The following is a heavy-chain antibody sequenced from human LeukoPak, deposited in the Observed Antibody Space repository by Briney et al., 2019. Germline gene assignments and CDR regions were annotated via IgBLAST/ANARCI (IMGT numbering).Heavy chain of an antibody. V-gene: IGHV3-74*01. J-gene: IGHJ4*02. CDR2: ISKDGSTT. CDR1: GFTFNNYW. CDR3: ARVASSGYRIDY. Sequence: QPGGSLRLSCAASGFTFNNYWMHWVRQAPGKGLVWVSRISKDGSTTNYADSVKGRFTISRDNAKNTLYLQMNSLTAEDTALYYCARVASSGYRIDYWCQGTLVTVSS. D-gene: IGHD5-18*01.